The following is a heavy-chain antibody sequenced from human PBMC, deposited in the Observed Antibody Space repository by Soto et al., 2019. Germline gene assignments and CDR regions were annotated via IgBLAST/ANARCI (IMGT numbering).Heavy chain of an antibody. CDR2: IYFTGKA. V-gene: IGHV4-31*03. CDR3: AKDPSPQPIPAVTPGWFDP. CDR1: GDSIRYGVYY. Sequence: SETLSLTCTVSGDSIRYGVYYWAWIRHRPGQGLEWMGYIYFTGKANYNPSLENRLTMSVDTSRRQLYLRLTSVTAADTAVYFCAKDPSPQPIPAVTPGWFDPWGQGIAVTVSS. J-gene: IGHJ5*02. D-gene: IGHD4-4*01.